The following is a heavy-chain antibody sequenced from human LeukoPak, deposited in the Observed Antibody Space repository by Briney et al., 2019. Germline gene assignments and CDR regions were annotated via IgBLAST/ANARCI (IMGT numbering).Heavy chain of an antibody. Sequence: SVKVSCKATGGTFSSYAISWVRQAPGQGLEWMGGIIPIFGTANYAQKFQGRVTITADESTSTAYMELSSLRSEDTAVYYCAVIAAAAATNFDYWGQGTLVTVSS. D-gene: IGHD6-13*01. CDR3: AVIAAAAATNFDY. J-gene: IGHJ4*02. V-gene: IGHV1-69*01. CDR1: GGTFSSYA. CDR2: IIPIFGTA.